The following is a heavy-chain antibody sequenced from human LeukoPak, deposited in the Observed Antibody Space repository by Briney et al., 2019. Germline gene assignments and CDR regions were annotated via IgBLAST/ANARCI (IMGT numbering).Heavy chain of an antibody. CDR1: GFLFNSHH. V-gene: IGHV3-23*01. CDR3: AKDVDQLYFDY. CDR2: ISGSGGST. Sequence: GGSLRLSCAASGFLFNSHHMNWVRQAPGKGLEWVSAISGSGGSTYYADSVKGRFTISRDNSKNTLYLQMNSLRAEDTAVYYCAKDVDQLYFDYWGQGTLVTVSS. D-gene: IGHD2-2*01. J-gene: IGHJ4*02.